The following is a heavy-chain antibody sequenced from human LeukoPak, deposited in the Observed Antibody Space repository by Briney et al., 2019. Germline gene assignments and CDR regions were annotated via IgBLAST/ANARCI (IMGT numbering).Heavy chain of an antibody. CDR2: IYYSGST. D-gene: IGHD3-10*01. J-gene: IGHJ4*02. Sequence: PSQTLSLTCTVSGGSISSYYWSWIRQPPGKGLEWIGYIYYSGSTNYNPSLKSRVTISVDTSKNQFSLKLSSVTAADTAVYYCARATSLPLMKYYYGSGSSNFDYWGQGTLVTVSS. CDR1: GGSISSYY. V-gene: IGHV4-59*12. CDR3: ARATSLPLMKYYYGSGSSNFDY.